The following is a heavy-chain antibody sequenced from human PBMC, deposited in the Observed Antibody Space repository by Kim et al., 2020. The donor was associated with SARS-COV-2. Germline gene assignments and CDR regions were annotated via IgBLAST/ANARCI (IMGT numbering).Heavy chain of an antibody. J-gene: IGHJ4*02. CDR3: ARVAGDSGPYPYYFDS. Sequence: SETLSLTCTVSGASMSSGDYYWSWIRQPPGKGLEWIGRISNSGTTYYNPFLESRVIISLDMSKNQLSLKLSSETAADTAVYYCARVAGDSGPYPYYFDSWGQGTLITVSS. CDR2: ISNSGTT. D-gene: IGHD3-10*01. V-gene: IGHV4-30-4*01. CDR1: GASMSSGDYY.